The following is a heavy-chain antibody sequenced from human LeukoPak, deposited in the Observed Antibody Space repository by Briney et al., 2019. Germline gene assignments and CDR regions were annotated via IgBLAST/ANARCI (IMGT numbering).Heavy chain of an antibody. J-gene: IGHJ4*02. Sequence: GASVKVSCKASGYFFSSYGFSWVRQAPGQGLEWMGWISAYDGNTNYAQKIQGRVTMAPDTSTSTAYMELRSLRSDDSAVYFCARIAEQHLQYYFDYWGQGTLVTVSS. CDR3: ARIAEQHLQYYFDY. V-gene: IGHV1-18*01. CDR2: ISAYDGNT. D-gene: IGHD6-13*01. CDR1: GYFFSSYG.